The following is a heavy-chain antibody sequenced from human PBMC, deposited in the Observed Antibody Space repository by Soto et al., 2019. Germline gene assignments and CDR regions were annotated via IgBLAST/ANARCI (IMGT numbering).Heavy chain of an antibody. CDR3: ARDRGGTGPGIYAFDI. J-gene: IGHJ3*02. Sequence: QVQLQESGPGLVKPSQTLSLTCTVSGGSISSGGYYWSWIRQHPGKGLEWIGYIYYSGSTYYNPSLKSRVTISVDTSKNQFSLKLSSVTAADTAVYYCARDRGGTGPGIYAFDIWGQGTMVTVSS. CDR1: GGSISSGGYY. D-gene: IGHD2-15*01. V-gene: IGHV4-31*03. CDR2: IYYSGST.